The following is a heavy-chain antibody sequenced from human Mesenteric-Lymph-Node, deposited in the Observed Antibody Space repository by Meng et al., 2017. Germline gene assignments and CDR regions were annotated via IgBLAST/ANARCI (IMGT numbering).Heavy chain of an antibody. CDR2: ITSSSSYI. J-gene: IGHJ5*01. V-gene: IGHV3-21*01. CDR3: ARDRGDGYNAIDS. D-gene: IGHD5-24*01. CDR1: GFTFSSYS. Sequence: GGSLRLSCAASGFTFSSYSINWVRQAPGKGLEWVSSITSSSSYIYYADSVKGRFTISRDNAKNSLYLQMNSLRAEDTAVYYCARDRGDGYNAIDSWGHGTRVTVSS.